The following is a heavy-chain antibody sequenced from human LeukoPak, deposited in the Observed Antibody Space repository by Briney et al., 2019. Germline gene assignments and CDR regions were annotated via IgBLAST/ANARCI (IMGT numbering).Heavy chain of an antibody. D-gene: IGHD3-9*01. CDR2: FDPEDGET. CDR3: ATLLPPDYDILTGLGNFDY. Sequence: ASVKVSCKVSGHTLTELSMHWVRQAPGKGLEWMGGFDPEDGETIYAQKFQGRVTMTEDTSTDTAYMELSSLRSEDTAVYYCATLLPPDYDILTGLGNFDYWGQGTLVTVSS. J-gene: IGHJ4*02. V-gene: IGHV1-24*01. CDR1: GHTLTELS.